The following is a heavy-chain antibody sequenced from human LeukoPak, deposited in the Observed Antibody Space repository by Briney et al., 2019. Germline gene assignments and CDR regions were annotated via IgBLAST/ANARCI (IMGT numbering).Heavy chain of an antibody. CDR1: GGSISNYY. CDR2: IYYSGGT. V-gene: IGHV4-59*08. CDR3: ARRGYSYGYPFDY. J-gene: IGHJ4*02. Sequence: SETLSLTCTVSGGSISNYYWSWIRQPPGKGLEWIGYIYYSGGTNYNPSLKSRVTISVDTSKNQFSLKLSSVTAADTAVYYCARRGYSYGYPFDYWGQGTLVTVSS. D-gene: IGHD5-18*01.